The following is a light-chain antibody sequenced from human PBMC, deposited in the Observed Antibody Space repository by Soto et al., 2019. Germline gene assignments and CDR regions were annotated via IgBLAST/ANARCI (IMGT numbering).Light chain of an antibody. CDR2: KAS. CDR1: QSISNW. J-gene: IGKJ4*01. CDR3: LPVYNYALP. Sequence: DIQSTPSPLTLSASVGESVTITGRASQSISNWLAWYQHKPGKAAKLLIYKASSLRSGVPSRFSGSGSGTEFTLTLSTLQTEELATYDCLPVYNYALPVGGGAKVEIK. V-gene: IGKV1-5*03.